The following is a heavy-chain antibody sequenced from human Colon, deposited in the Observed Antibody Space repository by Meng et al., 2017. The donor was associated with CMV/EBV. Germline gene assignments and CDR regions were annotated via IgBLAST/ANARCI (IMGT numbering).Heavy chain of an antibody. V-gene: IGHV4-59*11. CDR2: VYYSGSA. D-gene: IGHD1-1*01. CDR3: ARGIGHASNNSHDF. Sequence: GSLRLSCTVSGDSLRSHYWSWIRQSPGKGLEWMGYVYYSGSATYSDSLRSRITIAVDMPKNQVSLNLRSVTAADTAMYFCARGIGHASNNSHDFWGQGTLVTVS. J-gene: IGHJ4*02. CDR1: GDSLRSHY.